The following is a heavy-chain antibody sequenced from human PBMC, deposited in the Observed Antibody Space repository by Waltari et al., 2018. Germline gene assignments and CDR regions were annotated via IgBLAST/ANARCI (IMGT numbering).Heavy chain of an antibody. CDR1: GFTLGSFW. CDR2: IKQDGSEK. CDR3: ATSGWYCFDY. Sequence: EVQLVESGVGLVQPGGSLSLSCAASGFTLGSFWMNWGRQTPGKGLGWVAGIKQDGSEKYYADSVKGRFTISRDNAKNSLYLQMNSLRAEDTAVYYCATSGWYCFDYWGQGTLVTVSS. D-gene: IGHD6-19*01. J-gene: IGHJ4*02. V-gene: IGHV3-7*01.